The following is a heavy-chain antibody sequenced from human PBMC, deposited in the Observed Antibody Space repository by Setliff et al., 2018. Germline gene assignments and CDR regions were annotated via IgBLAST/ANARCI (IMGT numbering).Heavy chain of an antibody. CDR3: ARKMGTIASDS. CDR1: GYTFTGGYY. J-gene: IGHJ3*01. Sequence: ASVKVSCKASGYTFTGGYYIHWFRQAPGQGLEWMGWINPNSGGPKYAQNFQGRVTMTRDTSITTAYMELSRLRSDDTAVYYCARKMGTIASDSWGQGTMVTVSS. D-gene: IGHD7-27*01. CDR2: INPNSGGP. V-gene: IGHV1-2*02.